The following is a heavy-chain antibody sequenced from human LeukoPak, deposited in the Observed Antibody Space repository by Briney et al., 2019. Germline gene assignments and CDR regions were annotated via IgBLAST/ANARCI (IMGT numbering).Heavy chain of an antibody. CDR1: GGSISSYY. CDR3: ARTLLHDYGDYYFDY. CDR2: IYYSGST. Sequence: SETLSLTCTVSGGSISSYYWSWIRQPPGKGLEWIGYIYYSGSTNYNPSLKSRVTISVDTSKNQFSLKLSSVTAADTAVYHCARTLLHDYGDYYFDYWGQGTLVTVSS. V-gene: IGHV4-59*01. J-gene: IGHJ4*02. D-gene: IGHD4-17*01.